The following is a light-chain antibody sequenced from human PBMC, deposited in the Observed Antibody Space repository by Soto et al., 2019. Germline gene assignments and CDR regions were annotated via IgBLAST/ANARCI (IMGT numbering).Light chain of an antibody. CDR3: QQRSNWPIT. Sequence: EIVLTQSPATLSLSPGERATLSCRASQSVSSNYLAWYQQKPGQAPRLLIYDASSRATGIPARFSGSGSGTDFALTISSLEPEDFAVYYCQQRSNWPITFGQGTRLENK. J-gene: IGKJ5*01. CDR2: DAS. CDR1: QSVSSNY. V-gene: IGKV3D-20*02.